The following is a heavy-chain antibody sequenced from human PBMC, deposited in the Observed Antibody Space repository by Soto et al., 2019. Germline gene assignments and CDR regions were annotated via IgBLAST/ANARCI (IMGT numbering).Heavy chain of an antibody. Sequence: LSLTCTVSSDSISNYYWTWIRQPAGKGLEWIGRISTSGSTNHNPSLKGRVTMSVDTSKKQVSLNLTSVTAADTAVYYCARENILLAASGKRDFDYWGQGTLVTVSS. V-gene: IGHV4-4*07. CDR3: ARENILLAASGKRDFDY. D-gene: IGHD6-13*01. CDR1: SDSISNYY. J-gene: IGHJ4*02. CDR2: ISTSGST.